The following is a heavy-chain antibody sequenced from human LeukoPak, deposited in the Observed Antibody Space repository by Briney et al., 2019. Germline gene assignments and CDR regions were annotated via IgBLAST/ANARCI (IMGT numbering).Heavy chain of an antibody. V-gene: IGHV3-30*18. Sequence: SGGSLRLSCAASGFTFSSYGMHWVRQAPGKGLEWVAVISYDGSNKYYADSVKGRFTISRDNSKNTLYLQMNSLRAEDTAVYYCAKELVAAAGTEDYGMDVWGQGTTVTVSS. CDR3: AKELVAAAGTEDYGMDV. CDR1: GFTFSSYG. J-gene: IGHJ6*02. CDR2: ISYDGSNK. D-gene: IGHD6-13*01.